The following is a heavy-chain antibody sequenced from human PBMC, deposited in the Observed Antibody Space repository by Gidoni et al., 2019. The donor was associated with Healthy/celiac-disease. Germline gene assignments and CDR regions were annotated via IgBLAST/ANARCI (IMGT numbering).Heavy chain of an antibody. CDR1: GFSFSSYA. CDR2: ISGSGGST. J-gene: IGHJ4*02. CDR3: AKPAPGSSGWYDY. D-gene: IGHD6-19*01. V-gene: IGHV3-23*01. Sequence: EVQRLESGGGLVKPGESLRLLCAASGFSFSSYAMRWVRRAPGEGLEWVSAISGSGGSTYYADSVKGRFTISRDNSKNTLYLQMNSLRAEDTAVYYCAKPAPGSSGWYDYWGQGTLVTVSS.